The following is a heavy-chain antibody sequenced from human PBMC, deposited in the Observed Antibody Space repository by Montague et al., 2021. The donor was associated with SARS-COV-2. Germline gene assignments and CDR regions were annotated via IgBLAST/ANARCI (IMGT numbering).Heavy chain of an antibody. CDR2: IYYSGGT. CDR1: GGSISSYY. CDR3: ARGSGWMGNAFDI. Sequence: SETLSLTCTVSGGSISSYYWSWIRQPPGKGLEWIGYIYYSGGTNYNPSLKSRVTISVDTSKNQFSLKLSSVTAADTAVYYCARGSGWMGNAFDIWGQGTVVTVSS. V-gene: IGHV4-59*01. J-gene: IGHJ3*02. D-gene: IGHD6-19*01.